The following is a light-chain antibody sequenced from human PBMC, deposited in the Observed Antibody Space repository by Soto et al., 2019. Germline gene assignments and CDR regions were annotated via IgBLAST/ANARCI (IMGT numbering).Light chain of an antibody. CDR1: QSVSSN. V-gene: IGKV3-15*01. Sequence: DIVMTQSPATLSVSPGERATLSCRASQSVSSNLAWYQQKRGQAPRLLMYGASTRATGIPVRFSGSGSGTEVTLIISSLQSEDFAVYYCQQYNDWPRTFGQGTKVEIK. CDR2: GAS. J-gene: IGKJ1*01. CDR3: QQYNDWPRT.